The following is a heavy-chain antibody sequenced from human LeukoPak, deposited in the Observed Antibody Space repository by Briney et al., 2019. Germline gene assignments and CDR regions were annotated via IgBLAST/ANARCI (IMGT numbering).Heavy chain of an antibody. J-gene: IGHJ5*02. CDR1: GGSISSRGYH. Sequence: SETLSLTCTVSGGSISSRGYHWGWIRQPPGKGLEWIANIYYSGSTYYNPSLKSRVTISVDTSKNQFSLKLSSVTAADTAVYYXARXSAIMPNWFXPWGQGTXVTVS. D-gene: IGHD2-2*02. CDR3: ARXSAIMPNWFXP. CDR2: IYYSGST. V-gene: IGHV4-39*01.